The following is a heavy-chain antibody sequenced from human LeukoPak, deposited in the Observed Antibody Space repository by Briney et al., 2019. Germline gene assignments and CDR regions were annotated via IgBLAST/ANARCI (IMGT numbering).Heavy chain of an antibody. J-gene: IGHJ4*02. CDR1: GGSFSGYY. CDR2: INHSGST. V-gene: IGHV4-34*01. Sequence: PSETLSLTCAVYGGSFSGYYWSWIRQPPGKGLEWIGEINHSGSTNYNPSLKSRVTISVDTSKNQFSLKLGSVTAADTAVYYCARGPGYSYGYSGRDYWGQGTLVTVSS. CDR3: ARGPGYSYGYSGRDY. D-gene: IGHD5-18*01.